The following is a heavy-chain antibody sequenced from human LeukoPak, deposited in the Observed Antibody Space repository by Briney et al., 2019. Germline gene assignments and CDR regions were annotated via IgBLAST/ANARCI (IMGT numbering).Heavy chain of an antibody. V-gene: IGHV3-48*03. J-gene: IGHJ3*02. CDR3: ARAGHVITMIVVLDAFDI. Sequence: GGSLRLSCAASGFTFSSYEMNWVRQAPRKGLEWLSYISSSGSTIYYADSVKGRFTISRDNAKSSLYLQMNTLRAEDTAVYYCARAGHVITMIVVLDAFDIWGQGTMVTVSS. D-gene: IGHD3-22*01. CDR2: ISSSGSTI. CDR1: GFTFSSYE.